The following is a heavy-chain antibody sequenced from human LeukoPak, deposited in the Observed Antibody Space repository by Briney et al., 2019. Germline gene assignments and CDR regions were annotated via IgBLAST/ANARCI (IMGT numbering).Heavy chain of an antibody. CDR3: ARDQEGFDY. J-gene: IGHJ4*02. Sequence: GSVKVSCKASGYTFTSNYIHWVRQAPGQGLEWMGMIYPRDGSTSYAQKFQGRVTVTRDTSTSTVHMELSGLRSEDTAVYYCARDQEGFDYWGQETLVTVSS. CDR1: GYTFTSNY. CDR2: IYPRDGST. V-gene: IGHV1-46*01.